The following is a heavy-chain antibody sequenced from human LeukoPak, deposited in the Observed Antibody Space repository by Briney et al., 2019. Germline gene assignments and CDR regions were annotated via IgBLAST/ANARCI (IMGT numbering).Heavy chain of an antibody. J-gene: IGHJ5*02. V-gene: IGHV1-2*02. CDR2: INPNSGGT. Sequence: GASVKVSCKASGYTFTGYYMHWVRQAPGQGLEWMGWINPNSGGTNYAQKFQGRVTMTRDTSISTAYMELSRLRSDDTAVYYCARDRVTMVRGVTPNWFDPWGQGTLVTVSS. D-gene: IGHD3-10*01. CDR3: ARDRVTMVRGVTPNWFDP. CDR1: GYTFTGYY.